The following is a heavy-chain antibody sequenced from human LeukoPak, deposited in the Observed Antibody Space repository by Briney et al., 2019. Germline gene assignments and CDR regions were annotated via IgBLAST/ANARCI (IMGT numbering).Heavy chain of an antibody. CDR3: ARLYYFGSGSPPPRWFDL. Sequence: ASVKVSCKASVDTFTGCFFHWVRQAPGQGLEWMGWLSPVSGNTGYAQKFQGRISMTRDISMGTVHMELSSLGSEDTAVYYCARLYYFGSGSPPPRWFDLWGQGTLVTVSS. D-gene: IGHD3-10*01. V-gene: IGHV1-8*02. CDR2: LSPVSGNT. J-gene: IGHJ5*02. CDR1: VDTFTGCF.